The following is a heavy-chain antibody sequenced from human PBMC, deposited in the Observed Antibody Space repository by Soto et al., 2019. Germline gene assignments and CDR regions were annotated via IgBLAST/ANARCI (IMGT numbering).Heavy chain of an antibody. CDR3: ARAVVVVPAAIGWFDP. D-gene: IGHD2-2*02. CDR2: IIPIFGTA. CDR1: GGTFSSYA. V-gene: IGHV1-69*13. J-gene: IGHJ5*02. Sequence: GASGKVSCKASGGTFSSYAISWVRQAPGQGLEWMGGIIPIFGTANYAQKFQGRVTITADESTSTAYMELSSLRSEDTAVYYCARAVVVVPAAIGWFDPWGQGTLVPVSS.